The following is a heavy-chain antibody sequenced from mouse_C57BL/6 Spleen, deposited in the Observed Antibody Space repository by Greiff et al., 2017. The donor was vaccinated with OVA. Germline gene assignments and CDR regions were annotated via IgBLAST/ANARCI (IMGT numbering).Heavy chain of an antibody. CDR3: ARRYYAMDY. CDR1: GYTFTSYW. V-gene: IGHV1-50*01. J-gene: IGHJ4*01. CDR2: IDPSDSYT. Sequence: QVQLQQPGAELVKPGASVKLSCKASGYTFTSYWMQWVKQRPGQGLEWIGEIDPSDSYTNYNQKFKSKATLTVNTSSSPAYMQLSSLTSEDSAVYYCARRYYAMDYWGQGTSVTVSS.